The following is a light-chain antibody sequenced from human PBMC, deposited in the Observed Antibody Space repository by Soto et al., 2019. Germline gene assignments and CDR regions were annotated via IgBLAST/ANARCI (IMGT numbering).Light chain of an antibody. V-gene: IGLV1-44*01. CDR1: SSNIGSNT. CDR3: AASDDSLKGCYV. CDR2: SNN. Sequence: QSVLTQPPSASGTPGQRVTISCSGSSSNIGSNTVNWYQQLPGTAPKLLIYSNNQRPSGVPDRFSGSKSGTSASLAISGLQSEDEADYYCAASDDSLKGCYVFGTGTKATV. J-gene: IGLJ1*01.